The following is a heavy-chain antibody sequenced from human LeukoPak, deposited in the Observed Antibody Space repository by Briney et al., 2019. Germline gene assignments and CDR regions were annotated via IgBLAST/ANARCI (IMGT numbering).Heavy chain of an antibody. D-gene: IGHD3-9*01. V-gene: IGHV3-48*03. CDR2: ISSSGSTI. CDR3: ARDNYDILTGYLTNYFDY. Sequence: GGSLRVSCAASGFTFSSYEMNWVRQAPGRGLEWVSYISSSGSTIYYADSVKGRFTISRDNAKNSLYLQMNSLRAEDTAVYYCARDNYDILTGYLTNYFDYWGQGTLVTVSS. CDR1: GFTFSSYE. J-gene: IGHJ4*02.